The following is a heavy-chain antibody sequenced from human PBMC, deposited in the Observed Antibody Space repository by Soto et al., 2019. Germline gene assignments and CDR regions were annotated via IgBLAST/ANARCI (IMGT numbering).Heavy chain of an antibody. CDR3: VSDRGYGHASVPYS. Sequence: QAQLVESGGGVVQPGRSLRLSCAASGFAFSSYGMHWVRQAPGTALEWVAVISYDGSLQYYADSVKGRFTISRDNSKNMVLLQISSLRAEDTAVYYCVSDRGYGHASVPYSWGQGTLVSVSS. D-gene: IGHD5-18*01. CDR1: GFAFSSYG. V-gene: IGHV3-30*03. CDR2: ISYDGSLQ. J-gene: IGHJ4*02.